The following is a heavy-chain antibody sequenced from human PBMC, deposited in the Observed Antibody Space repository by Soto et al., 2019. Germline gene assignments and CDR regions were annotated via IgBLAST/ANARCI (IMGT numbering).Heavy chain of an antibody. CDR1: GFTVSSNY. CDR3: ASESAAGSYYGMDV. D-gene: IGHD6-13*01. J-gene: IGHJ6*02. V-gene: IGHV3-66*01. CDR2: IYSGGST. Sequence: EVQLVESGGGLVQPGGSLRLSCAASGFTVSSNYMSWVRQAPGKGLEWVSVIYSGGSTYYADSVKGRFTISRDNSKNTLYLQMNSLRAKDTAVYYCASESAAGSYYGMDVWGQGTTVTVSS.